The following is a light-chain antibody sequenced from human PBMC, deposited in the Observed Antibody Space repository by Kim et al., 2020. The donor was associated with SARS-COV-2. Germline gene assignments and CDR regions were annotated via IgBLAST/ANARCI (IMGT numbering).Light chain of an antibody. CDR1: QDISSY. J-gene: IGKJ2*01. Sequence: DIQLTQSPSFVSASVGERVTITCRASQDISSYLAWYQQKPGKAPKLLIYAASTLQSGVSSRFSGSGSGTEFTLTISGLQPEDSATYYCQQLDSFPRMYTFGQGTKLEI. V-gene: IGKV1-9*01. CDR3: QQLDSFPRMYT. CDR2: AAS.